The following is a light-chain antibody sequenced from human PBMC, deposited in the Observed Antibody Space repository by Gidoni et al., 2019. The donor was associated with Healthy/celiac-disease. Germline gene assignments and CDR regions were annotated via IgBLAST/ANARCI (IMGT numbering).Light chain of an antibody. Sequence: QAVLTQPSSLSASPGASASLTCTSRSGINVGTYRIYWYQQKPGSPPQYLLRYKSDSDKQQGSGVPSRFSGSKDASANAGILLISGLQSEDEADYYCMIWHSSAYVFGTGTKVTV. CDR3: MIWHSSAYV. CDR2: YKSDSDK. J-gene: IGLJ1*01. CDR1: SGINVGTYR. V-gene: IGLV5-45*03.